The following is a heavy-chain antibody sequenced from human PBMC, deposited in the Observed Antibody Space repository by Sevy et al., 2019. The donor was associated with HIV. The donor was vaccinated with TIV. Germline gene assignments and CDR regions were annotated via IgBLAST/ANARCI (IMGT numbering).Heavy chain of an antibody. Sequence: SETLSLTCIVSGDSVTSSPHYWTWIRQPPGKGLEWIAYIYYTGNTNYNPSLRDRVTISVDISKNQFSLKLSSVTAADMAVYYCARVVGESCSGGTCSGWFDPWGQGTQVTVSS. J-gene: IGHJ5*02. V-gene: IGHV4-61*01. CDR1: GDSVTSSPHY. D-gene: IGHD2-15*01. CDR2: IYYTGNT. CDR3: ARVVGESCSGGTCSGWFDP.